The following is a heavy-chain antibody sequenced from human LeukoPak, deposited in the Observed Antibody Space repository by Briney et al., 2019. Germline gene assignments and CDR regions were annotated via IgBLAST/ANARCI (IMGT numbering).Heavy chain of an antibody. Sequence: PGGSLRLSCAVSGITLSNYGMSWVRQAPGKGLEWVAGISDSVGRTNYADSVKGRFTISRDNPKNTLYLQMNSLRAEDTAVYFCAKRGVVIRVILVGFHKEANCFDSWGQGALVTVSS. CDR2: ISDSVGRT. CDR1: GITLSNYG. D-gene: IGHD3-22*01. J-gene: IGHJ4*02. CDR3: AKRGVVIRVILVGFHKEANCFDS. V-gene: IGHV3-23*01.